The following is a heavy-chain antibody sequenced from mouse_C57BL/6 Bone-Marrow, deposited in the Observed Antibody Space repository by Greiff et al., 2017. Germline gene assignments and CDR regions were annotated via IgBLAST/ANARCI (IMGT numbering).Heavy chain of an antibody. CDR2: IDPNSGGT. CDR3: ARHYDGSSHYFDY. Sequence: QVQLQQPGAELVKPGASVKLSCKASGYTFTSYCMHWVKQRPGRGLEWIGRIDPNSGGTKYNEKFKSKATMTVDKPSSTAYMQLSSLTSEDSAVDYCARHYDGSSHYFDYGGQGTTLTVSS. V-gene: IGHV1-72*01. D-gene: IGHD1-1*01. J-gene: IGHJ2*01. CDR1: GYTFTSYC.